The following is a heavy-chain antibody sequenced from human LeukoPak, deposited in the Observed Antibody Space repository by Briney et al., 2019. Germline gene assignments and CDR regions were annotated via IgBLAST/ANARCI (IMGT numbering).Heavy chain of an antibody. Sequence: SETLSLTCAVSGGSFIGYHWNWIRQTPGKGLEWIGEINHRGNTNYNPSLESRVIISVDPSKSQFSLRLRSVTVADTAVYYCARDPTTVVTVPYYFDDWGQGTRVTVSS. CDR1: GGSFIGYH. J-gene: IGHJ4*02. D-gene: IGHD4-23*01. CDR2: INHRGNT. V-gene: IGHV4-34*01. CDR3: ARDPTTVVTVPYYFDD.